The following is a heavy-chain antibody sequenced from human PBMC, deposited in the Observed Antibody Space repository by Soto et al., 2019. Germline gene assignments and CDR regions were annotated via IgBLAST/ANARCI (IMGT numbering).Heavy chain of an antibody. J-gene: IGHJ4*02. V-gene: IGHV3-23*01. CDR2: ISVTGSGT. CDR3: ASTTTTKSRDY. D-gene: IGHD3-3*01. CDR1: GFTFSSYD. Sequence: EVQLLESGGGLVQPGGSLGLSCAASGFTFSSYDMSWVRQAPGKGLEYVSSISVTGSGTYYADSVKGRFTISRDNSKNTLHLPMTSLRVEDTAVYYCASTTTTKSRDYWGQGTLVTVSS.